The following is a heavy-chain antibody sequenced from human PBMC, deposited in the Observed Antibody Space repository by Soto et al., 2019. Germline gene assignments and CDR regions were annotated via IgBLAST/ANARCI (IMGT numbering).Heavy chain of an antibody. Sequence: QVQLVESGGGVVQPGRSLRLSCAASGFTFSSYGMHWVRQAPGKGLEWVAVISYDGSNKYYADSVKGRFTISRDNSKNTLYLQMNRLRAEGTAVYYCAPWFGAFDYWGQGTLVTVSS. CDR1: GFTFSSYG. CDR3: APWFGAFDY. V-gene: IGHV3-30*03. CDR2: ISYDGSNK. J-gene: IGHJ4*02. D-gene: IGHD3-10*01.